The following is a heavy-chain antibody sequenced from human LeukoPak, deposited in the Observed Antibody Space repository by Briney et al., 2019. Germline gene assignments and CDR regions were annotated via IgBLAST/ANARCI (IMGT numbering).Heavy chain of an antibody. CDR3: AKTVGYGSFDFDY. Sequence: PGGSLRLSCAASGFTFSSYGMHWVRQAPGKGLEWVSAISGSGGSTYYADSVKGRFTISRDNSKNTLYLQMNSLRAEDTAVYYCAKTVGYGSFDFDYWGQGTLVTVSS. J-gene: IGHJ4*02. V-gene: IGHV3-23*01. CDR2: ISGSGGST. D-gene: IGHD3-10*01. CDR1: GFTFSSYG.